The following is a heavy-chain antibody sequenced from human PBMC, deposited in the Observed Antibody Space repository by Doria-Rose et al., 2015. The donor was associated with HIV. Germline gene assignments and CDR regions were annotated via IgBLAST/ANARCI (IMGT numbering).Heavy chain of an antibody. Sequence: QVQLVQSGPVLVKPTETLTLTCTASGVSLSSPGMGVSWIRQPPGKALEWLANNFSGDERSYKTSLKSRLTISRGTSKSQVVLTMTDMDPVDTATYYCARIKSSRWYHKYYFDFWGQGTLVIVSA. J-gene: IGHJ4*02. D-gene: IGHD6-13*01. CDR3: ARIKSSRWYHKYYFDF. CDR1: GVSLSSPGMG. V-gene: IGHV2-26*01. CDR2: NFSGDER.